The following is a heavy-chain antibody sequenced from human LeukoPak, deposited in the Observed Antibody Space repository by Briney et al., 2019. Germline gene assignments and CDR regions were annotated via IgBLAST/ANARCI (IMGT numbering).Heavy chain of an antibody. V-gene: IGHV1-69*06. Sequence: GASVKVSCKASGYTFTSYDINWVRQATGQGLEWMGGIIPIFGTANYAQKFQGRVTITADKSTSTAYMELSSMRSEDTAVYYCARMDLDYGDLGDWGQGTLVTVSS. CDR3: ARMDLDYGDLGD. D-gene: IGHD4-17*01. CDR1: GYTFTSYD. CDR2: IIPIFGTA. J-gene: IGHJ4*02.